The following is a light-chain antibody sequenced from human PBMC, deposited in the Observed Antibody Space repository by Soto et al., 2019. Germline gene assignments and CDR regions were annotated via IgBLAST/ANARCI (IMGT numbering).Light chain of an antibody. CDR1: QSVSSSY. Sequence: EIVLTQSPGGLSLSPGERATVSCRSSQSVSSSYLAWYQQKPGQAPRLLIYGASSRATGIPDRFSGSGSGTDFTLTISRLEPEDFAVYYCQQYGSSLTWTFGQGTKV. J-gene: IGKJ1*01. CDR3: QQYGSSLTWT. V-gene: IGKV3-20*01. CDR2: GAS.